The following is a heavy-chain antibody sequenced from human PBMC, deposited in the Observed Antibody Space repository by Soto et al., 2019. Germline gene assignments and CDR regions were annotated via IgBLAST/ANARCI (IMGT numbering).Heavy chain of an antibody. D-gene: IGHD3-22*01. Sequence: QVQLQESGPGLVKPSETLSLTCTVSGGSISSYYWSWIRQPPGKGLEWIGYIYYSGSTNYNPSLKSRVTISVDTSKNQFSLKLSSVTAADTAVYYCARVIDYYDGSGYPPRKSRFVYYSDYWGQGTLVTVSS. V-gene: IGHV4-59*01. CDR2: IYYSGST. J-gene: IGHJ4*02. CDR1: GGSISSYY. CDR3: ARVIDYYDGSGYPPRKSRFVYYSDY.